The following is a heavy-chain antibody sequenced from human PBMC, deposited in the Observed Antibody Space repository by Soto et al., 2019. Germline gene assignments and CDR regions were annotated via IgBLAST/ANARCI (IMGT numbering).Heavy chain of an antibody. D-gene: IGHD2-2*02. CDR2: ISGSGGST. J-gene: IGHJ5*02. Sequence: LRLSCAASGFTFSSYAMSWVRQAPGKGLEWVSAISGSGGSTYYADSVKGRFTISRDNSKNTLYLQMNSLRAEDTAVYYCAKAYCSSTSCYTNWFDPWGQGTLVTVSS. CDR1: GFTFSSYA. CDR3: AKAYCSSTSCYTNWFDP. V-gene: IGHV3-23*01.